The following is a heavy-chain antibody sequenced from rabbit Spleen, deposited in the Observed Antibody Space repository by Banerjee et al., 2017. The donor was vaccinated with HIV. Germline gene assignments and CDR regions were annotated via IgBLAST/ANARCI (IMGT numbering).Heavy chain of an antibody. CDR1: GFSFSDTDV. J-gene: IGHJ4*01. V-gene: IGHV1S45*01. CDR3: ARYDSDTGYYT. Sequence: QEQLEESGGGLVKPEGSLTLTCKASGFSFSDTDVMCWVRQAPGKGLDWIACINAITGKAVYANRAKGRSTFSKTSSTTVTLQMTSLTAADTATYFCARYDSDTGYYTWGQGTLVTVS. D-gene: IGHD1-1*01. CDR2: INAITGKA.